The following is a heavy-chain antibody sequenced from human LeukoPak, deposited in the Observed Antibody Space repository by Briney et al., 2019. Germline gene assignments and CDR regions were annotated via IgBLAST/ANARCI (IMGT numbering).Heavy chain of an antibody. CDR2: ISSRHTSSI. CDR3: ARAGVDTSGYYYQGFDY. D-gene: IGHD3-3*01. CDR1: GFTFSDYS. J-gene: IGHJ4*02. V-gene: IGHV3-48*01. Sequence: PGGSLRLSCVASGFTFSDYSMNWVRQAPGKGLEWVSYISSRHTSSIYYADSVKGRFTISRDTAKNSLYLQVNSLTAEDTAVYYCARAGVDTSGYYYQGFDYWGQGTLVTVSS.